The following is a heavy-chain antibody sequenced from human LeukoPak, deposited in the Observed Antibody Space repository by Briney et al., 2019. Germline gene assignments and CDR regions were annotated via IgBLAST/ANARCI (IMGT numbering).Heavy chain of an antibody. D-gene: IGHD3-9*01. CDR3: ARGMELRYFDWFSPGDY. V-gene: IGHV3-7*01. CDR1: GFTFSSYW. J-gene: IGHJ4*02. CDR2: IKQDGSEE. Sequence: GGSLRLSCAASGFTFSSYWMSWVRQAPGKGLEWVANIKQDGSEEYYVGSVKGRFTISRDNAKNSLYLQMNSLRAEDTAVYYCARGMELRYFDWFSPGDYWGQGTLVTVSS.